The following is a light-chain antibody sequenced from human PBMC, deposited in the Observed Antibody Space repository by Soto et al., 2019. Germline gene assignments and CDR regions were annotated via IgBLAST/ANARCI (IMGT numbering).Light chain of an antibody. Sequence: EIVLKQSPDTLSLSPGERATLSCRASQSVKNNYLAWYQQKPGQPPRFLIYDASSRATGIPDRFSGSGSGTDFTLTISRLEPEDFAVYSCQQYSSTPLTFGGGTKVDI. CDR1: QSVKNNY. CDR3: QQYSSTPLT. V-gene: IGKV3-20*01. J-gene: IGKJ4*01. CDR2: DAS.